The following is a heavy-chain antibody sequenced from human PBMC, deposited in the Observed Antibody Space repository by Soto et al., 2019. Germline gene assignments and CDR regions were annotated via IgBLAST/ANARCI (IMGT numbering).Heavy chain of an antibody. D-gene: IGHD6-19*01. Sequence: ETLSLPCTVSGGSISSSSYYWGWIRQPPGKGLEWIGSIYYSGSTYYNPSLKSRVTISVDTSKNQFSLKLSSVTAADTAVYYCASQYSSGWYEGYYYYGMDVWGQGTTVTVSS. CDR1: GGSISSSSYY. J-gene: IGHJ6*02. CDR2: IYYSGST. CDR3: ASQYSSGWYEGYYYYGMDV. V-gene: IGHV4-39*01.